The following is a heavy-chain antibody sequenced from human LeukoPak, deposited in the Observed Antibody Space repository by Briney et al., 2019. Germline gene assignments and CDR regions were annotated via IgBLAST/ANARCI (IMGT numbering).Heavy chain of an antibody. CDR2: ISYDGSNK. V-gene: IGHV3-30-3*01. Sequence: GGSLRLSCAASGFTFSSYAMHWVRQAPGKGLEWVAVISYDGSNKYYADSVKGRFTIFRDNSKNTLYLQMNSLGAEDTAVYYCARDPAYYDYVWGSYRYTAFDYWGQGTLVTVSS. CDR1: GFTFSSYA. D-gene: IGHD3-16*02. CDR3: ARDPAYYDYVWGSYRYTAFDY. J-gene: IGHJ4*02.